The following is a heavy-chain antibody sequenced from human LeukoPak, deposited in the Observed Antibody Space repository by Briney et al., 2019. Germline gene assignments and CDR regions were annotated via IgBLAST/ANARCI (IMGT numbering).Heavy chain of an antibody. D-gene: IGHD3-22*01. J-gene: IGHJ4*02. V-gene: IGHV3-23*01. CDR1: GFTFSSYA. CDR3: AKDSGSSGYFDY. CDR2: ISGSGGST. Sequence: GSLRLSCAASGFTFSSYAMSWVRQAPGKGLEWVSAISGSGGSTYYADSVKGRFTISRDNSKNTLYLQMNSLRAEDAAVYYCAKDSGSSGYFDYWGQGTLVTVSS.